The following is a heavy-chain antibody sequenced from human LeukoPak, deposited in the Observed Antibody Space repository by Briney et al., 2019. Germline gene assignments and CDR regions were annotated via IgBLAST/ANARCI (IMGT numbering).Heavy chain of an antibody. V-gene: IGHV3-48*01. J-gene: IGHJ4*02. Sequence: PGGSLRLSCAASGFTFSSYSMNWVRQAPGKGLEWVSYISSSSSTIYYADSVKGRFAISRDNAKNSLYLQMNSLRAEDTAVYYCARETRVRWTDYWGQGILVTDSS. D-gene: IGHD5-24*01. CDR2: ISSSSSTI. CDR3: ARETRVRWTDY. CDR1: GFTFSSYS.